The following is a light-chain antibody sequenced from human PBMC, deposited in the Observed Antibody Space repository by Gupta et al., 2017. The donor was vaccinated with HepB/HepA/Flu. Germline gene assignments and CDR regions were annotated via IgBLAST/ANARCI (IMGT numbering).Light chain of an antibody. V-gene: IGKV2-28*01. CDR2: MGS. J-gene: IGKJ5*01. Sequence: IVMPSSPLALLVTRGETACISCRSNQSLVHRSGNNYLDWYLQKPGQSPHLLIYMGSIRASGVPDRFSGSGSGTDFTLEISRVEAEDVGVYYCMQSVRSRRRIGQGTRLEMK. CDR1: QSLVHRSGNNY. CDR3: MQSVRSRRR.